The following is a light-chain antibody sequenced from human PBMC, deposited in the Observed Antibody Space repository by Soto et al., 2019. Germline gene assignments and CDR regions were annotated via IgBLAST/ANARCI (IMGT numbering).Light chain of an antibody. CDR1: SSDVGAYSY. Sequence: QSALTQPPSASGSPGQSVTISCTGTSSDVGAYSYVSWYQQHPGKAPKLMIYEVSKLPSGVPDRFSGSKSGNTASLTVSGLQAEDEADYYCSSYAGSNNFVVFGGGTKLTVL. CDR3: SSYAGSNNFVV. V-gene: IGLV2-8*01. CDR2: EVS. J-gene: IGLJ2*01.